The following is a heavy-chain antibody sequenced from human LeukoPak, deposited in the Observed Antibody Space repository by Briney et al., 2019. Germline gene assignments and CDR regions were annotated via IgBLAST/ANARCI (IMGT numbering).Heavy chain of an antibody. CDR3: VKSGGYATAIRYFDL. CDR1: GFSFGGYA. Sequence: GRSLRLSCAASGFSFGGYALHWVRQAPGKGLEWVASISWSSGDIVHADSVKGRFTISRDNAKNSLYLQMDSLRTEDTALYYCVKSGGYATAIRYFDLWGRGTLVTVSS. J-gene: IGHJ2*01. D-gene: IGHD2-21*02. CDR2: ISWSSGDI. V-gene: IGHV3-9*01.